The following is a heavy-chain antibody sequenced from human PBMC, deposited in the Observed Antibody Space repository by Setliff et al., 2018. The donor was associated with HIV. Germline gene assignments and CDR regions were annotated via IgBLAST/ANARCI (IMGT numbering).Heavy chain of an antibody. CDR2: VYYGGST. J-gene: IGHJ4*02. CDR1: GDSISSSIYY. CDR3: VRHNGGYSYGYQANYFDC. Sequence: SETLSLTCAVSGDSISSSIYYWGWIRQPPGKGLEWIGSVYYGGSTYYNPSLKSRVTISVDTSKNQFFLTLTSVTAADTAVFYCVRHNGGYSYGYQANYFDCWGQGTLVTVSS. D-gene: IGHD5-18*01. V-gene: IGHV4-39*01.